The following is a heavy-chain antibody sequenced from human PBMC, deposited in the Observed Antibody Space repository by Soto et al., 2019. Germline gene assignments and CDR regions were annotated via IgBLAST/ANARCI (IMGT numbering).Heavy chain of an antibody. CDR1: GGTFSSYA. CDR2: INPNSGGT. V-gene: IGHV1-2*04. Sequence: QVQLVQSGAEVKKPGSSVKVSCKASGGTFSSYAISWVRQAPGQGLEWMGGINPNSGGTNYAQKFQGWVTMTRDTSISTAYMELSRLRSDDTAVYYCAREIKVTHWFDPWGQGTLVTVSS. CDR3: AREIKVTHWFDP. D-gene: IGHD4-4*01. J-gene: IGHJ5*02.